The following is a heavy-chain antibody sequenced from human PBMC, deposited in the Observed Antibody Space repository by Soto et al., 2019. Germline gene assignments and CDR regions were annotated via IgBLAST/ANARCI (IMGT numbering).Heavy chain of an antibody. D-gene: IGHD3-3*01. CDR3: ARNHPTYDFWINYYYYGMDV. CDR1: GDSVSTNSAA. Sequence: PSQTLSLTCAISGDSVSTNSAAWNWIRQSPSRGLEWLGRTYYRSEWYYDYAASVKSRIIINPDTSKNQFSLKLSSVTAADTAVYYCARNHPTYDFWINYYYYGMDVWGQGTTVTVSS. J-gene: IGHJ6*02. CDR2: TYYRSEWYY. V-gene: IGHV6-1*01.